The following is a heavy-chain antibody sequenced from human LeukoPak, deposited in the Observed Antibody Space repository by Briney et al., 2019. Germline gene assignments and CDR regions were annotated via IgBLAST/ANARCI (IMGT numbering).Heavy chain of an antibody. Sequence: ASVKVSCKASGYTFTSYGISWVRQAPGQGLEWMGWISAYNGNTNYAQKLQGRVTMTTDTSTSTAYMELRSLRSDDTAVYYCARGVRLLEPNSWFDPWGQGTLVTVSS. V-gene: IGHV1-18*01. CDR1: GYTFTSYG. D-gene: IGHD1-1*01. CDR3: ARGVRLLEPNSWFDP. CDR2: ISAYNGNT. J-gene: IGHJ5*02.